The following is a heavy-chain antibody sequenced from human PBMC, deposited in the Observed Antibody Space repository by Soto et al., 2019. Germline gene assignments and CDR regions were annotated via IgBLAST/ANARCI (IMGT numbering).Heavy chain of an antibody. V-gene: IGHV1-18*01. CDR2: ISAYNGKT. Sequence: GASVKVSCEASGDRFTSCGISWVRQAPGQGLEWMGWISAYNGKTNYVQKLQGRVTMTTDTSTSTAYMELRSLRSDDTAVYYCARDLAVAGPRSYLDVSGKGTTVTVSS. CDR3: ARDLAVAGPRSYLDV. CDR1: GDRFTSCG. J-gene: IGHJ6*03. D-gene: IGHD6-19*01.